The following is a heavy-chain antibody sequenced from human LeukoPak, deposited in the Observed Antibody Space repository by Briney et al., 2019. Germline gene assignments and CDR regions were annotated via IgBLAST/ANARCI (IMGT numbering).Heavy chain of an antibody. CDR2: INHSGST. Sequence: PSETLSLTCAVYGGSFSGYYWSWIRQPPGKGLEWIGEINHSGSTNYNPSLKSRVTILVDTSKNQFSLKLSSVTAADTAVYYCARGDRHYYYYMDVWGKGTTVTVSS. V-gene: IGHV4-34*01. CDR3: ARGDRHYYYYMDV. CDR1: GGSFSGYY. J-gene: IGHJ6*03.